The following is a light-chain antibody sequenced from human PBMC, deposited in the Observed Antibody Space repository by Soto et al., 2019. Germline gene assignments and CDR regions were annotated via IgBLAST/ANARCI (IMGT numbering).Light chain of an antibody. J-gene: IGLJ1*01. V-gene: IGLV2-14*03. CDR1: SSDVGAYNF. CDR3: GSYTTSSNYV. Sequence: QSALTQPASVSGSPGLSITISCIGTSSDVGAYNFVSWYQQHPDKAPKLMIFDVSNRPSGVSNRFSGSKSGNTASLTISGLQSEDEAEYYCGSYTTSSNYVFGTGTKVTVL. CDR2: DVS.